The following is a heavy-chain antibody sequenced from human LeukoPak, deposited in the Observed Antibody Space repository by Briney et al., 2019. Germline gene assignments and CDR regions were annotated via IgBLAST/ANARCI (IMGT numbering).Heavy chain of an antibody. CDR3: ARLLETYDYVWGSYGFDS. CDR2: IKEDGSEK. J-gene: IGHJ4*02. Sequence: LPGGSLRLSCAASGFTFSSYWMSWVRQAPGKGLEWVANIKEDGSEKYYVDSVKGRFTISRDNAKNSLYLQMNGLRAEDTAVFYCARLLETYDYVWGSYGFDSWGQGTLVTVSS. D-gene: IGHD3-16*01. V-gene: IGHV3-7*01. CDR1: GFTFSSYW.